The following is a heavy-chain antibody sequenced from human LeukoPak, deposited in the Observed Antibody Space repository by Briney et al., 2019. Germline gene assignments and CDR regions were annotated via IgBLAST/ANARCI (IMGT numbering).Heavy chain of an antibody. J-gene: IGHJ4*02. CDR3: ASPMTTVTPGGY. D-gene: IGHD4-17*01. CDR1: GFTFSSYS. Sequence: GGSLRLSCAASGFTFSSYSMNWVRQAPGKGLEWVSSISSSSSYIYYADSVKGRFTISRDNAKNSLYLQMNSLRAEDTAVYYCASPMTTVTPGGYWGQGTLVTVSS. CDR2: ISSSSSYI. V-gene: IGHV3-21*01.